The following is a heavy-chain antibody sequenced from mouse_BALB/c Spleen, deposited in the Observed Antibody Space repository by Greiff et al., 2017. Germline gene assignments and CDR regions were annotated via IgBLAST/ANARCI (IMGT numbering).Heavy chain of an antibody. CDR2: SRNKANDYTT. CDR3: ARDAGHYYGSSFDV. D-gene: IGHD1-1*01. V-gene: IGHV7-1*02. Sequence: EVKLMESGGGLVQPGGSLRLSCATSGFTFSDFYMEWVRQPPGKRLEWIAASRNKANDYTTEYSASVKGRFIVSRDTSQSILYLQMNALRAEDTAIYYCARDAGHYYGSSFDVWGAGTTVTVSS. CDR1: GFTFSDFY. J-gene: IGHJ1*01.